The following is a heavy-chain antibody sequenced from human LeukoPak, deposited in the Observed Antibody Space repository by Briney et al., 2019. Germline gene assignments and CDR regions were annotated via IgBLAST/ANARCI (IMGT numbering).Heavy chain of an antibody. J-gene: IGHJ4*02. CDR3: AREYMYYYGSGSYFHFDH. V-gene: IGHV1-18*01. Sequence: VASVKASCKASGYTFTNYGVSWVRQAPGQGLEWMGWISGYNGNTKYAQKVQGRVTMTTDTSTSTAYMELRSLRSDDTAVYYCAREYMYYYGSGSYFHFDHWGQGTLVTVSS. CDR2: ISGYNGNT. CDR1: GYTFTNYG. D-gene: IGHD3-10*01.